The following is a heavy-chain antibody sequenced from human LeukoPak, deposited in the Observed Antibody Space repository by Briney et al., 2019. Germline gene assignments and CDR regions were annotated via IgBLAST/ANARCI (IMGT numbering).Heavy chain of an antibody. Sequence: ASVKVSCKASGYTFTSCDINWVRQATGQGLEWMGWMNPNSGNTGYAQKFQGRVTMTRDMSTTTDYMELSSLRSEDAAVYYCARDNSVGDIAWWFDPWGQGTLVTVSS. J-gene: IGHJ5*02. V-gene: IGHV1-8*01. CDR3: ARDNSVGDIAWWFDP. CDR1: GYTFTSCD. CDR2: MNPNSGNT. D-gene: IGHD3-16*02.